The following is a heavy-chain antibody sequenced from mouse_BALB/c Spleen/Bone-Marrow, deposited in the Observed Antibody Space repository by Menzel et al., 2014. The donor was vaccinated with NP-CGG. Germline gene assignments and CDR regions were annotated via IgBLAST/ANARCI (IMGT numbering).Heavy chain of an antibody. J-gene: IGHJ1*01. CDR2: IDPAIFT. Sequence: EVKLQESGAELVKPWASVKLSCTASGFNIKDTYLHWVKQRPEQGLDWIGRIDPAIFTKYDPKFQGKATITADTSSNTAYLHLSSLTSEDTAVYYCASYRYGWYFDVWGAGTPVTVAS. CDR1: GFNIKDTY. CDR3: ASYRYGWYFDV. V-gene: IGHV14-3*02. D-gene: IGHD2-14*01.